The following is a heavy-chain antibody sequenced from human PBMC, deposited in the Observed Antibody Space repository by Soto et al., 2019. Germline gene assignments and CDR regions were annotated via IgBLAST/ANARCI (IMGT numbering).Heavy chain of an antibody. CDR2: ISSSGSTI. J-gene: IGHJ5*02. D-gene: IGHD3-3*01. V-gene: IGHV3-11*01. CDR1: GFTFSDYY. CDR3: ARRVFGVVTQYNWFDP. Sequence: GSLRLSCAASGFTFSDYYMSWIRQAPGKGLEWVSYISSSGSTIYYADSVKGRFTISRDNAKNSLYLQMNSLRAEDTAVYYCARRVFGVVTQYNWFDPWGQGTLVTVSS.